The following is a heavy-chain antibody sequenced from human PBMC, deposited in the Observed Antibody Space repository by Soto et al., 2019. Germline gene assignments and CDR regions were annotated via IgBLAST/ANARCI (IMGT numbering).Heavy chain of an antibody. CDR3: ARGRRYYYDNTGPFYFER. CDR1: GGSISNYY. D-gene: IGHD3-22*01. Sequence: KTSETLSLTCTVSGGSISNYYWSWIRQPPGNELEWIAYIYYNGITNYNPSLKSRVTISVDTSKNQFSLTLTSVTAADTAVYYCARGRRYYYDNTGPFYFERWGQGTLVTVSS. J-gene: IGHJ4*02. V-gene: IGHV4-59*01. CDR2: IYYNGIT.